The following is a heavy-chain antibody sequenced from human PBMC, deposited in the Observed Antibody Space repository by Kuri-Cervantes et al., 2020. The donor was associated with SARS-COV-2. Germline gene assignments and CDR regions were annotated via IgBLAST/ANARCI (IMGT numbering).Heavy chain of an antibody. D-gene: IGHD4-17*01. CDR1: GYSFTSYW. J-gene: IGHJ6*03. V-gene: IGHV5-51*01. CDR3: ARRAYGEQVDYYYMDV. Sequence: GESLKISCKGSGYSFTSYWIGWVRQMPGKGLEWMGIIYPGDSDTRYSPSFQGQVIISADKSINTAFPQWSSLKASDTAMYYCARRAYGEQVDYYYMDVWGKGTTVTVSS. CDR2: IYPGDSDT.